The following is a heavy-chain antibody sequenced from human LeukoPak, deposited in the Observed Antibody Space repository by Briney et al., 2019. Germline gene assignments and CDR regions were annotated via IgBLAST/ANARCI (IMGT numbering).Heavy chain of an antibody. CDR3: ARPGITLIRGVSAFEF. V-gene: IGHV4-39*01. CDR2: IYYSGST. D-gene: IGHD3-10*01. J-gene: IGHJ4*02. CDR1: GGSILSSSYY. Sequence: SETLSLTCTVSGGSILSSSYYWGWIRQSPGRGLEWIGSIYYSGSTYYNPSLKSRVTISVDTSKNQFSLKLSSVTATDTAVYYCARPGITLIRGVSAFEFWGQGTLVTVST.